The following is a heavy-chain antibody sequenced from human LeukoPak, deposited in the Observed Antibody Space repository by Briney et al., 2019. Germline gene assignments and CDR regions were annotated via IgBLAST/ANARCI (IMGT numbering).Heavy chain of an antibody. CDR2: IYHSGST. CDR1: GGSFSGYY. V-gene: IGHV4-34*01. Sequence: SDTLSLTCAVYGGSFSGYYWSWIRKPPGKGLEWIGYIYHSGSTYYNPSLKSRVTISVDRSKNQFSLKLSSVTAADTAVYYCARAKGDTVPIGVFDYWGQGTLVTVSS. CDR3: ARAKGDTVPIGVFDY. J-gene: IGHJ4*02. D-gene: IGHD4-17*01.